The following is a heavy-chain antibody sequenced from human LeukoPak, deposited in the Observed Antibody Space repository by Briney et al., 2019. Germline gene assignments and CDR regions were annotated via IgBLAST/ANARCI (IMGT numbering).Heavy chain of an antibody. CDR3: ARDKIAMATGDAFDI. CDR1: GFTVSSNY. D-gene: IGHD5-18*01. CDR2: VKQDGSEK. V-gene: IGHV3-7*04. Sequence: GGSLRLSCAASGFTVSSNYMSWVRQAPGKGLEWVANVKQDGSEKYYVDSVKGRFTISRDNAKNSLYLQMNSLRAEDTAVYYCARDKIAMATGDAFDIWGQGTMVTVSS. J-gene: IGHJ3*02.